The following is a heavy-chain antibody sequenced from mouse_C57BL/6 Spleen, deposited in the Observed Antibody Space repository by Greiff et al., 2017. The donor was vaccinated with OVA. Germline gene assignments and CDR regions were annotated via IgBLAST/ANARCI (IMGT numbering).Heavy chain of an antibody. J-gene: IGHJ2*01. CDR1: GYTFTDYY. CDR2: INPNNGGT. Sequence: VQLQQSGPELVKPGASVKISCKASGYTFTDYYMNWVKQSHGKSLEWIGDINPNNGGTSYNQKFKGKATLTVDKSSSTAYMELRSLTSEDSAVYYCARGTYYGSSPYYFDYWGQGTTLTVSS. D-gene: IGHD1-1*01. CDR3: ARGTYYGSSPYYFDY. V-gene: IGHV1-26*01.